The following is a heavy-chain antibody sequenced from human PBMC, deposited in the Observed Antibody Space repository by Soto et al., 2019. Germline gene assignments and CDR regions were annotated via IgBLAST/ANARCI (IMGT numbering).Heavy chain of an antibody. J-gene: IGHJ5*02. D-gene: IGHD6-13*01. CDR3: ARGRRQQLVRSKFDWFDP. Sequence: SETLSLTCAVYGGSLSSYHYDWIRQSPGKGLEWIGEINDSGSTNYNPSLKSRVTISVDKSKNQFTLRLNSVTAADTAVYYCARGRRQQLVRSKFDWFDPWGQGILVTVSS. V-gene: IGHV4-34*01. CDR2: INDSGST. CDR1: GGSLSSYH.